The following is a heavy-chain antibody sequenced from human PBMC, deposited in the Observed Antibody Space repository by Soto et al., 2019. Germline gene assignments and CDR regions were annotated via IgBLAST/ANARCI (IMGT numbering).Heavy chain of an antibody. J-gene: IGHJ4*02. CDR1: GFTFSDST. Sequence: EVQLVESGGGLVQPGGSLKLSCAASGFTFSDSTMHWVRQASGKGLEWVGRIRSKANSYATAYAASVKGGFTISRDDSKNTAYLQMNSLKTEDTAVYYCTRQALGSYCGGDCYSGYWGQGTLVTVSS. D-gene: IGHD2-21*02. V-gene: IGHV3-73*02. CDR2: IRSKANSYAT. CDR3: TRQALGSYCGGDCYSGY.